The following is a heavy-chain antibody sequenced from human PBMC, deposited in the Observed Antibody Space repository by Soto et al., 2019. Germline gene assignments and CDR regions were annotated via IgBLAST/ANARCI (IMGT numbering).Heavy chain of an antibody. CDR3: ASVHNWNDGFDY. J-gene: IGHJ4*02. V-gene: IGHV3-30*04. Sequence: GGSLRLSCEASGFTFGSYVMHWVRKDPGKGLECVAVISYDGSNKYYADSVKRRFTIARDNSKNTPYLQMNSLRAEDRAVYYCASVHNWNDGFDYWGQGTLFSVSS. CDR1: GFTFGSYV. D-gene: IGHD1-20*01. CDR2: ISYDGSNK.